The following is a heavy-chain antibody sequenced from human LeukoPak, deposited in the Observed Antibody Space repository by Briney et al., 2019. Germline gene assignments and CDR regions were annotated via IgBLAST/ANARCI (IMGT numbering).Heavy chain of an antibody. CDR3: ARRCGSGTYCDGSFDI. CDR2: IGTTGDT. Sequence: GGSLRLSCAASGFTFNSYAMHWVRQPTGKGLEWVSGIGTTGDTYYPDSVKGRFTISRGNAKNSLYLQMNSLRAGDTAVYYCARRCGSGTYCDGSFDIWGQGTMVTVSS. D-gene: IGHD3-10*01. J-gene: IGHJ3*02. V-gene: IGHV3-13*04. CDR1: GFTFNSYA.